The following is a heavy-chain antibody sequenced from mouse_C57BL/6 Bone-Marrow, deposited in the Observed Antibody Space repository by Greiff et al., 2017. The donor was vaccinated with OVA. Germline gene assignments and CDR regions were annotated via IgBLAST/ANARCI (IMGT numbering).Heavy chain of an antibody. J-gene: IGHJ4*01. CDR2: IYPGDGDT. CDR3: ANTITTDYYAMDY. V-gene: IGHV1-80*01. D-gene: IGHD2-4*01. CDR1: GYAFSSYW. Sequence: VKLQQSGAELVKPGASVKISCKASGYAFSSYWMNWVKQRPGKGLEWIGQIYPGDGDTNYNGKFKGKATLTADKSSSTAYMQLSSLTSEDSAVYFCANTITTDYYAMDYWGQGTSVTVSS.